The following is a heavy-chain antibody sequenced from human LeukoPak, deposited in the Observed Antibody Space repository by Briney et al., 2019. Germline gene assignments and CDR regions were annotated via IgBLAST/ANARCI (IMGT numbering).Heavy chain of an antibody. D-gene: IGHD3-10*02. J-gene: IGHJ6*04. V-gene: IGHV3-48*03. CDR2: ISSSGSTI. CDR3: AELGITMIGGV. Sequence: GGSPRLSCAASGFTFSSYEMNWVRQAPGQGLEWVSYISSSGSTIYYADSVKGRFTISRDNAKNSLYLQMNSLRAEDTAVYYCAELGITMIGGVWGKGTTVTISS. CDR1: GFTFSSYE.